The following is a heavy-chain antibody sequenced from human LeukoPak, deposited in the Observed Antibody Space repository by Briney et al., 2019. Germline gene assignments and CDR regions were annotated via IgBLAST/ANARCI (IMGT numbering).Heavy chain of an antibody. CDR1: GYTFTSYG. J-gene: IGHJ4*02. Sequence: ASVKVSCKASGYTFTSYGISWVRQAPGQGLEWMGWISAYNGNTNYAQKLQGRVTMTTDTSTSTAYMELRSLRSDDTAVYYRARDLKGVVTAYYWGQGTLVTVSS. CDR2: ISAYNGNT. D-gene: IGHD2-21*02. CDR3: ARDLKGVVTAYY. V-gene: IGHV1-18*01.